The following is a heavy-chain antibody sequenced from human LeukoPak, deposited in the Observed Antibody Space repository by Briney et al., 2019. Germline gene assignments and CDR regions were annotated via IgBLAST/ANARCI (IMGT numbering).Heavy chain of an antibody. V-gene: IGHV4-30-4*01. CDR3: ARVESIAAAGTVDY. CDR1: GGLISSGDFY. D-gene: IGHD6-13*01. CDR2: ISYSGST. J-gene: IGHJ4*02. Sequence: SETLSLTCTVSGGLISSGDFYWSWIRQPPGKGLEWIGYISYSGSTYYNPSLKSRVTMSVDTSKSQFSLELGSLTAADTAVYYCARVESIAAAGTVDYWGQGTLVTVSS.